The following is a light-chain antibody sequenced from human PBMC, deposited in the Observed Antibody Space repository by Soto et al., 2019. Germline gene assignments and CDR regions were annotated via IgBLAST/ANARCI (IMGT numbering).Light chain of an antibody. CDR1: QRVSSGH. CDR2: GVS. CDR3: QLYDNPPT. Sequence: EIVLTQSPGTLSLSPGERATLSCRASQRVSSGHIAWYQQKPGQAPRYIMYGVSARAAGTPDRFTGSGSGTDFSLTINRLEPEDFAVYYCQLYDNPPTFGQGTRLEIK. V-gene: IGKV3-20*01. J-gene: IGKJ5*01.